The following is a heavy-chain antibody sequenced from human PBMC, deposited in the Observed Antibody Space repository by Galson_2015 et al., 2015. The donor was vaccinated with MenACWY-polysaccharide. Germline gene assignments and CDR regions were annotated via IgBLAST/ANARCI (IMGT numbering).Heavy chain of an antibody. CDR2: INTNTGNP. J-gene: IGHJ3*02. CDR3: AKDREGGTSVGGTFDI. CDR1: GYTFTNYA. V-gene: IGHV7-4-1*02. Sequence: SVKVSCKASGYTFTNYAINWVRQAPGQGLEWLGWINTNTGNPTYAQAFTGRFVFSLDTSVSTAYLQMNSLRSEDTALYYCAKDREGGTSVGGTFDIWGQGTMVTVSS. D-gene: IGHD2-2*01.